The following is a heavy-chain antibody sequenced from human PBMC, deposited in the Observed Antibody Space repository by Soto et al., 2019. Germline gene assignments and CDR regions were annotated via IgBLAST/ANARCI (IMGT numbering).Heavy chain of an antibody. Sequence: EVQLLESGGGLVQPGGSLRLSCAASGFTFSSYAMSWVRQAPGKGLEWVSAISGSGGSTYYADSVKGRFTISRDNSKNTLYLQMNSLRAEDTAVYYCAKRPYYDSSGYYPNSEGFDYWGQGTLVTVSS. D-gene: IGHD3-22*01. CDR2: ISGSGGST. V-gene: IGHV3-23*01. CDR1: GFTFSSYA. J-gene: IGHJ4*02. CDR3: AKRPYYDSSGYYPNSEGFDY.